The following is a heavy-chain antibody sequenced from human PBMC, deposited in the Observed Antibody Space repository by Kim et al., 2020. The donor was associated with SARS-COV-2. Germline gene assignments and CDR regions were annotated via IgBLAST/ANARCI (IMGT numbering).Heavy chain of an antibody. J-gene: IGHJ4*02. Sequence: GGSPRLSCEASGFTFSNYWIHWVRQAPGKGLEWVSRVDSDGTTSYADSVKGRFTISRDNAKNTLYLQMSSLRAEDTAVYYCAREETATIELVLDYWGQGTLVTVS. CDR1: GFTFSNYW. CDR3: AREETATIELVLDY. V-gene: IGHV3-74*01. D-gene: IGHD2-8*02. CDR2: VDSDGTT.